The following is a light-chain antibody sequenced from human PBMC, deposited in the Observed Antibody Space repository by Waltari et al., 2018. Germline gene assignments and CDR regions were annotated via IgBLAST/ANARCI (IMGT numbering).Light chain of an antibody. CDR3: QQYYGTFPT. CDR2: WAS. CDR1: LSVFYRSNNKNF. Sequence: DIVMTQSPDSLPVSLGDTVTISCKSSLSVFYRSNNKNFLAWYQLEPGQPLKLLIYWASTRESGVPDRFSGSGSGTNFTLTISSLQAEDVAIYYCQQYYGTFPTFGQGTKLEI. J-gene: IGKJ1*01. V-gene: IGKV4-1*01.